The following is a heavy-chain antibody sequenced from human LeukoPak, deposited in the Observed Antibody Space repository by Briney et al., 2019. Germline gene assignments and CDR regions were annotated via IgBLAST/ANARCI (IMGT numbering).Heavy chain of an antibody. J-gene: IGHJ4*02. CDR1: GFTFSSYA. Sequence: PGGSLSLSWAASGFTFSSYALHWVRQAPGRGLEWVSGISVSGGSIYYADSVTGRFTISRDNSKDTLYLQMNSLRAEDTALYYCAKEHSVLTMMRGLDSWGQGTLVTVSS. CDR2: ISVSGGSI. D-gene: IGHD3-22*01. CDR3: AKEHSVLTMMRGLDS. V-gene: IGHV3-23*01.